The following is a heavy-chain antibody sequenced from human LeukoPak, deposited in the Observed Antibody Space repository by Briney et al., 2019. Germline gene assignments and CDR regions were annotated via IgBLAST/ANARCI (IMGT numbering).Heavy chain of an antibody. V-gene: IGHV1-46*01. CDR2: INPSDGST. CDR3: ARVHARDDYYYCYMDV. J-gene: IGHJ6*03. Sequence: GASVKVSCKASAYTFSTYYLHWVRQAPGQGLEWMGMINPSDGSTSYAQKFQGRVTMTRDKSTSTVYMELRSLRSEDTAVYYCARVHARDDYYYCYMDVWGKGTTVTVSS. CDR1: AYTFSTYY.